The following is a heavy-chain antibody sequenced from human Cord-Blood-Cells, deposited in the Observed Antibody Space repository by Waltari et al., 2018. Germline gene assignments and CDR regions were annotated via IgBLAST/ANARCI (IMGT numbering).Heavy chain of an antibody. CDR1: GDTVTGYH. J-gene: IGHJ3*02. CDR2: INPNSGGT. CDR3: ARALTVTTAFDI. D-gene: IGHD4-4*01. Sequence: QVQLVQSGAEVKKPGASVKVSCKASGDTVTGYHRHWVRQAPGQGLEWMGRINPNSGGTNYAQKFQGRVTMTRDTSISTAYMELSRLRSDDTAVYYCARALTVTTAFDIWGQGTMVTVSS. V-gene: IGHV1-2*06.